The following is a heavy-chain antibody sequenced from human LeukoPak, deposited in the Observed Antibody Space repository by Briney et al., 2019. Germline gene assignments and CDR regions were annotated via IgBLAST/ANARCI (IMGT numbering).Heavy chain of an antibody. V-gene: IGHV4-34*01. CDR3: ARPVAPPEGYYYYYYMDV. Sequence: SETLSLTCAVYGGSFSGYYWSWIRQPPGKGLEWIGEINHSGSTNYNPSLKSRVIISVDTSKNQFSLKLSSVTAADTAVYYCARPVAPPEGYYYYYYMDVWGKGTTVTVSS. CDR2: INHSGST. CDR1: GGSFSGYY. J-gene: IGHJ6*03.